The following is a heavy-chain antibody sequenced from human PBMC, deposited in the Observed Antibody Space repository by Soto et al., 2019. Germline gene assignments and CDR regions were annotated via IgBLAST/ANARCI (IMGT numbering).Heavy chain of an antibody. CDR2: ISYRGST. V-gene: IGHV4-31*03. CDR3: ARTSIFGGLLNAFDI. Sequence: QVQLQESGPGLVKPSQTLSLTCTVSGGSFSGGGYYWSWIRQHPGKGLEWMGYISYRGSTKYKPSIQSRITVSIDTSKNQFSLGLTSVTAADTAIYFWARTSIFGGLLNAFDIWGQGTLVTVSS. D-gene: IGHD3-3*01. CDR1: GGSFSGGGYY. J-gene: IGHJ3*02.